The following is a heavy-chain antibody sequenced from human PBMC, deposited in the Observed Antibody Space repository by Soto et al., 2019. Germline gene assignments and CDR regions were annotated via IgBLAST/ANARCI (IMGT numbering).Heavy chain of an antibody. CDR1: GGSFSGYY. D-gene: IGHD3-9*01. V-gene: IGHV4-34*01. CDR2: INHSGST. J-gene: IGHJ4*02. Sequence: SETLSLTCAVYGGSFSGYYWSWIRQPPGKGLEWIGEINHSGSTNYNPSLKSRVTISVDTSKNQFSLKLSSVTAADTAVYYCARGRGLRYFDWLLSIDYWGQGTLVTVSS. CDR3: ARGRGLRYFDWLLSIDY.